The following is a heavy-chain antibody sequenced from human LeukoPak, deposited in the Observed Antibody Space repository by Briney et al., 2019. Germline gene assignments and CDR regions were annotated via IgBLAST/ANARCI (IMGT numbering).Heavy chain of an antibody. V-gene: IGHV3-66*01. Sequence: GGSLRLSCAASAFTASLNYMSWVRQAPGKGLEWVSFIQNAETTDYADSVKGRFTISRDTSKNTLYLQMNSVRVEDTAVYFCVGGLAWFDPWGQGTLVTVSS. CDR1: AFTASLNY. D-gene: IGHD6-6*01. J-gene: IGHJ5*02. CDR3: VGGLAWFDP. CDR2: IQNAETT.